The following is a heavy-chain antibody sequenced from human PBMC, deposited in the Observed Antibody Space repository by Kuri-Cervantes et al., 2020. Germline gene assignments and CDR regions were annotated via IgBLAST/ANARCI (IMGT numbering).Heavy chain of an antibody. CDR1: GYTFTGYY. CDR3: ARESSGYDPTFDY. CDR2: INPNSGGT. V-gene: IGHV1-2*02. Sequence: ASVKVSCKASGYTFTGYYTHWVRQAPGQGLEWMGWINPNSGGTNYAQKFQGRVTMTRDTSISTAYMELSRLRSDDTAVYYCARESSGYDPTFDYWGQGTLVTVSS. D-gene: IGHD5-12*01. J-gene: IGHJ4*02.